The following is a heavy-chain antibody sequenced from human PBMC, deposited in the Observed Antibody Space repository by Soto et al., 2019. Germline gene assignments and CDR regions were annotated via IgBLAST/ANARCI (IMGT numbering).Heavy chain of an antibody. CDR1: GYSFASYW. J-gene: IGHJ6*02. D-gene: IGHD2-15*01. V-gene: IGHV5-51*01. CDR3: ARQGTSSVVGMDV. CDR2: IYPGDSDT. Sequence: PGESLKISCKGSGYSFASYWIGWVPQMPGKGLEWMGIIYPGDSDTRYSPSFQGQVTISADKSISTAYLQWSSLKASDTAMYYCARQGTSSVVGMDVWGQGTTVTVSS.